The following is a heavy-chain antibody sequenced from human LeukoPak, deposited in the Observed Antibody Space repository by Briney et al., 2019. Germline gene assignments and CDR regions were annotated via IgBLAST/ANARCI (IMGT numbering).Heavy chain of an antibody. J-gene: IGHJ5*02. CDR2: IYYSGST. Sequence: SETLSLTCTVSGGSISSSSCYWGWIRQPPGKGLEWIGSIYYSGSTYYNPSLKSRVTISVDTSKNQFSLKLSSVTAADTAVYYCAREGATISVDPWGQGTLVTVSS. D-gene: IGHD5-12*01. CDR3: AREGATISVDP. V-gene: IGHV4-39*07. CDR1: GGSISSSSCY.